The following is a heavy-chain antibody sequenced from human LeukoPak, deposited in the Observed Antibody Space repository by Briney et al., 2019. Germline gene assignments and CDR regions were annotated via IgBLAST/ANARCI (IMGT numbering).Heavy chain of an antibody. D-gene: IGHD6-19*01. CDR1: GFTFSSYG. CDR3: AKEAPRGWYHLPIYYYYMDV. J-gene: IGHJ6*03. CDR2: IRYDGSNK. V-gene: IGHV3-30*02. Sequence: PGGSLKLSCAAPGFTFSSYGMHWVRQAPGKGLEWVAFIRYDGSNKYYADSVKGRFTISRDNSKNTLYLQMNSLRAEDTAVYYCAKEAPRGWYHLPIYYYYMDVWGKGTTVTISS.